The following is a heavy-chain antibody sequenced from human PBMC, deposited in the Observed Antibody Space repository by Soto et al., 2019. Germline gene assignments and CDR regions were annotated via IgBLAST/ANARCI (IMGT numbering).Heavy chain of an antibody. CDR3: ARGVFPTYFDY. Sequence: PSETLSLTCTVSGGSISSYYWSWIRQPPGKGLEWIGYISYLGRTNYNPSVKSRVTISITSSRHQFSLTLNSVTAADTALYSCARGVFPTYFDYWGQGIMVTVSS. CDR2: ISYLGRT. V-gene: IGHV4-59*12. CDR1: GGSISSYY. J-gene: IGHJ4*02.